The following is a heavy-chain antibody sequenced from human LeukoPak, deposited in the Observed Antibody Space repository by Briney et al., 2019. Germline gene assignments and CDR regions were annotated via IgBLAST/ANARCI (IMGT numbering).Heavy chain of an antibody. Sequence: GGSLRLSCATSGFTFSAHHMNWVRQAPGKGLEWVSGITASGATTYYADSVKGRFTISRDSSQSTLYLQMNSLRGEDTAVYYCARAEAAGDNRGGYYYFYMDVWGKGTTVTVSS. D-gene: IGHD6-25*01. V-gene: IGHV3-23*01. CDR2: ITASGATT. CDR3: ARAEAAGDNRGGYYYFYMDV. J-gene: IGHJ6*03. CDR1: GFTFSAHH.